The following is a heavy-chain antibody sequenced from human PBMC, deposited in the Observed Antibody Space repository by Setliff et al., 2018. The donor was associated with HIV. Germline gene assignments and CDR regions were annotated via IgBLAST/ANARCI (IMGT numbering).Heavy chain of an antibody. J-gene: IGHJ5*01. CDR1: GDSIGTYS. V-gene: IGHV4-4*09. CDR2: IHGSGST. D-gene: IGHD1-7*01. Sequence: SETLSLTCAVSGDSIGTYSWHWLRQPPGKGLEWIGYIHGSGSTGYNPSLTSRVTMSTDTPNNRFALKLTSVTAADTAVYYCAKRAVQDGTVTSSNWFESWGQGTLVTVS. CDR3: AKRAVQDGTVTSSNWFES.